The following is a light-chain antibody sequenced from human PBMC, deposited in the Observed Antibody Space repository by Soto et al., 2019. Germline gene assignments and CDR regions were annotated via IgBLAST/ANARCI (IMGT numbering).Light chain of an antibody. V-gene: IGKV3-15*01. CDR3: QQYSAWPLT. CDR1: QSVRSN. J-gene: IGKJ4*01. CDR2: SAS. Sequence: EIVMTPSPATLSVSPGERATLFCRASQSVRSNFLAWYQQKPGQAPRLLIYSASTRATDIPARFSGSGSGTEFTLTISSLQSEDFAVYYCQQYSAWPLTFGGGTKV.